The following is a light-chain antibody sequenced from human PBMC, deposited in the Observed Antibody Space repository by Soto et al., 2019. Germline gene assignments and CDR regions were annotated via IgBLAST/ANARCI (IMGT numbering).Light chain of an antibody. Sequence: QSVLTQPASVSGSPGPSITISCTGTSSDVGAYNYVSWYQHHPCKVPRLMIFDVSYRPSGVSNRFSGCKSGNTASLTISGLQAEEEADYYCGSYSRSSTYVFGAGTKLTVL. J-gene: IGLJ1*01. CDR2: DVS. CDR1: SSDVGAYNY. CDR3: GSYSRSSTYV. V-gene: IGLV2-14*03.